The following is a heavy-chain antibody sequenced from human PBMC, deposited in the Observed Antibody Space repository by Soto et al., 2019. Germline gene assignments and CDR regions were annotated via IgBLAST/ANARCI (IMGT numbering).Heavy chain of an antibody. D-gene: IGHD3-22*01. V-gene: IGHV3-30-3*01. J-gene: IGHJ4*02. CDR2: ISYDGSNK. CDR3: ARDLTYHYDSSGSLDY. CDR1: GFTFSSYA. Sequence: GGSLRLSCAASGFTFSSYAMHWVRQAPGKGLEWVAVISYDGSNKYYADSVKGRFTISRDNSKNTLYLQMNSLRAEDTAVYYCARDLTYHYDSSGSLDYWGQGTLVTVSS.